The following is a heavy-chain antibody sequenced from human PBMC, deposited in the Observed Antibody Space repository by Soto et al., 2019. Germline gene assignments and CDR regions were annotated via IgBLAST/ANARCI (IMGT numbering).Heavy chain of an antibody. D-gene: IGHD3-22*01. CDR3: ARVYYSDSSGYYGPNGFDY. CDR1: GYTFTSYY. V-gene: IGHV1-46*01. CDR2: INPSGGST. J-gene: IGHJ4*02. Sequence: ASVKVSCKASGYTFTSYYMHWVRQAPGQGLEWMGIINPSGGSTSYAQKFQGRVTMTRDTSTSTVYMELSSLRSEDTAVYYCARVYYSDSSGYYGPNGFDYWGQGTLVTVSS.